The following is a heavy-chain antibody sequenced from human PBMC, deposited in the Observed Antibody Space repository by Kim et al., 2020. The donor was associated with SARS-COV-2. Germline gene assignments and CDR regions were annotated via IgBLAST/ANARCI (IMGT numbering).Heavy chain of an antibody. J-gene: IGHJ4*02. CDR2: INAGNGNT. Sequence: ASVKVSCKASGYTFTSYAMHWVRQAPGQRLEWMGWINAGNGNTKYSQKFQGRVTITRDTSASTAYMELSSLRSEDTAVYYCARERGTVTTLYDYWVQGTLVTLSS. V-gene: IGHV1-3*01. D-gene: IGHD4-17*01. CDR1: GYTFTSYA. CDR3: ARERGTVTTLYDY.